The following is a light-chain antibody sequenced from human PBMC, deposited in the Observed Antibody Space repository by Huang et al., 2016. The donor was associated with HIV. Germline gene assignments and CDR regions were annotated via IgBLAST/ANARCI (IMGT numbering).Light chain of an antibody. CDR2: KAS. V-gene: IGKV1-5*03. J-gene: IGKJ4*01. CDR3: QQGSNYPLT. CDR1: QNIAIW. Sequence: DIQMTQSPSTLSASIGDRVTITCRARQNIAIWLAWYQQKPGKAPKLLIHKASSLHSGVPSRFSGSGSGTEFTLTISDLQPDDFATYYCQQGSNYPLTFGGGTKVEI.